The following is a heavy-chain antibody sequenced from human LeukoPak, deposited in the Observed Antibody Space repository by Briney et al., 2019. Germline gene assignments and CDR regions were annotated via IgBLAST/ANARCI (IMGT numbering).Heavy chain of an antibody. CDR3: VKTMTGYFSDGFDV. D-gene: IGHD3-9*01. J-gene: IGHJ3*01. CDR2: IWYDGSNK. Sequence: GGSLRLSCAASGFTFSSYGMHWVRQAPGKGLEWVAVIWYDGSNKYYADSVKGRFTISRDNSRTTLYLQMNSLRLEDTAVYWCVKTMTGYFSDGFDVWGQGTIVTVSS. CDR1: GFTFSSYG. V-gene: IGHV3-33*06.